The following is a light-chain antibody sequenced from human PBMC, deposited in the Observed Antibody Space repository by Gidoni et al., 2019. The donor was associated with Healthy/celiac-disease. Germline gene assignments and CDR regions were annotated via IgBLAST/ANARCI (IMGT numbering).Light chain of an antibody. J-gene: IGLJ2*01. V-gene: IGLV1-40*01. CDR3: QSYDSSRSVV. CDR1: SSNIRAGYD. CDR2: GNS. Sequence: QSLLTQPPSVSGAPGQMVTISCTGISSNIRAGYDVHWYQPLPGTAPKLLIDGNSNRPSGVPDRFSGSKSGTSASLAITGLQAEDEADYYCQSYDSSRSVVFGGGTKLTVL.